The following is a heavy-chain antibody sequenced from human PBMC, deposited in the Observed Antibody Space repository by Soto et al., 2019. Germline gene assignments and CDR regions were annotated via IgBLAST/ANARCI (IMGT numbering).Heavy chain of an antibody. D-gene: IGHD6-6*01. Sequence: LRLSFAASGFNFGSFAMTWVRQAPGKGLQWVSAISGDGAATYYGDSVKGRFTISRDNSNNTLYLQMNSLTVDDTAIYFCAKTTRPPIHEPWGQVALVTVSS. CDR1: GFNFGSFA. CDR3: AKTTRPPIHEP. J-gene: IGHJ5*02. V-gene: IGHV3-23*01. CDR2: ISGDGAAT.